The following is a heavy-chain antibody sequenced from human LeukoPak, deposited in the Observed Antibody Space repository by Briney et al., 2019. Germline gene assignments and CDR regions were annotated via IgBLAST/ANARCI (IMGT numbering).Heavy chain of an antibody. V-gene: IGHV4-39*07. J-gene: IGHJ3*02. CDR2: IYYSGST. CDR3: VRPLGDLGKDDAFDI. D-gene: IGHD2-21*01. Sequence: SETLSLTCTVSGGSISSSTYYWGWIRQPPGKGLEWIGSIYYSGSTYYNPSLKSRVTISVDTSKNQFSLKLNSVTAADTAVYYCVRPLGDLGKDDAFDIWGQGTMVTVSS. CDR1: GGSISSSTYY.